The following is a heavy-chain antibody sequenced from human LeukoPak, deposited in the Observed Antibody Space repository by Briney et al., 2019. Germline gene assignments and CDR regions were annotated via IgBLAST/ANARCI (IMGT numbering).Heavy chain of an antibody. CDR1: GFTFSNYG. J-gene: IGHJ4*02. D-gene: IGHD1-26*01. CDR3: ARDTGPVGAEFDY. CDR2: ISYDGTNK. Sequence: GGSLRLSCAGSGFTFSNYGMHWVRQAPGKGPEWVAVISYDGTNKYYADSVKGRFTISRDNSKNTVYLQMNSLRAEDTAVYYCARDTGPVGAEFDYWGQGTLVTVSS. V-gene: IGHV3-30*03.